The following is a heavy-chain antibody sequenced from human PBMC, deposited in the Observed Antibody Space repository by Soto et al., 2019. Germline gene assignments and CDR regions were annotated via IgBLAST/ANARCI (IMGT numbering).Heavy chain of an antibody. J-gene: IGHJ5*02. CDR3: ARPGKYYQSLDP. CDR1: GGSFRPNY. Sequence: SETLSLTCTVSGGSFRPNYWSWIRQPPGKGLEWVGYIDYDGTARHNPSKKSRVNISLGTSRSQFSLRLSCVSAADTAVYYCARPGKYYQSLDPWGPGTLVTVS. D-gene: IGHD2-2*01. V-gene: IGHV4-59*08. CDR2: IDYDGTA.